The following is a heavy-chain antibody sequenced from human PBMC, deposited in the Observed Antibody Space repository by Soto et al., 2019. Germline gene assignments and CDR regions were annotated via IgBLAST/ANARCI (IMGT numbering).Heavy chain of an antibody. CDR3: ATFGYCSSTSCPRYFDY. V-gene: IGHV1-24*01. CDR2: FDPEDGET. Sequence: ASVKVSCKVSGYTLTELSMHWVRQAPGKGLEWMGGFDPEDGETIYAQKFQGRVTMTEDTSTDTAYMELSSLRSEDTAVYYCATFGYCSSTSCPRYFDYWGQGTLVTVSS. CDR1: GYTLTELS. D-gene: IGHD2-2*03. J-gene: IGHJ4*02.